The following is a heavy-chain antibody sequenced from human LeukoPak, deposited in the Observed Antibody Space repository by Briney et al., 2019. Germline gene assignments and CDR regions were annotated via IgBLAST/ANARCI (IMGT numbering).Heavy chain of an antibody. V-gene: IGHV2-5*02. CDR2: TYWDDDK. CDR3: AHRLSNGDYFHYYFDY. D-gene: IGHD4-17*01. Sequence: SGPTLVKPTQTLTLTCTFSGFSLSTSGVGVGWIRQPPGKALEWLALTYWDDDKRYSSSLKSRLTITKDTSKNQVVLTMTNMDPVDTATYYCAHRLSNGDYFHYYFDYWGQGTLVTVSS. J-gene: IGHJ4*02. CDR1: GFSLSTSGVG.